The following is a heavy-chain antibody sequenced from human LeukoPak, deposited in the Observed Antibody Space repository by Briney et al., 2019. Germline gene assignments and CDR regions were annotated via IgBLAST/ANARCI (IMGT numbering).Heavy chain of an antibody. V-gene: IGHV3-53*01. CDR3: ARGNGSGRLRNYYYSYMDV. J-gene: IGHJ6*03. D-gene: IGHD6-19*01. Sequence: PGGSLRLSCAASGFIVSSNYMSWLRQAPGKGLEWVSVTYSGGSTYYPDSVKGRFTISRDNSKNTLYLQMNSLRAEDTAVYYCARGNGSGRLRNYYYSYMDVWGTGTTVTVSS. CDR2: TYSGGST. CDR1: GFIVSSNY.